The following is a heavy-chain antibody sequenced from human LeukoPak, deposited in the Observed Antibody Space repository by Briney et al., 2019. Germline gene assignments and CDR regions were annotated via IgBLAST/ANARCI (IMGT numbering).Heavy chain of an antibody. CDR3: ATSPYNHYGMDV. Sequence: PSETLSLTCAVYGGSFSGYYWMHWVRPAPGKGLVWVSRINSDGSSTSYADSVKGRFTISRDNAKNTLYLQMNSLRAEDTAVYYCATSPYNHYGMDVWGQGTTVTVSS. CDR2: INSDGSST. V-gene: IGHV3-74*01. J-gene: IGHJ6*02. CDR1: GGSFSGYYW.